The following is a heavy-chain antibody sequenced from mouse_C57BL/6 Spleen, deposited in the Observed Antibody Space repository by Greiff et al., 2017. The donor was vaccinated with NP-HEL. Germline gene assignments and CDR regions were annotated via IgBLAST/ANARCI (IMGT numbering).Heavy chain of an antibody. D-gene: IGHD1-1*01. V-gene: IGHV1-14*01. CDR1: GYTFTSYV. CDR2: IYPYNDGT. Sequence: VHVKQSGPELVKPGASVKMSCKASGYTFTSYVMHWVKQKPGQGLEWIGYIYPYNDGTKYNEKFKGKATLTSDKSSSTAYMELSSLTSEDSAVYYCASLITTVVATERFAYWGQGTLVTVSA. J-gene: IGHJ3*01. CDR3: ASLITTVVATERFAY.